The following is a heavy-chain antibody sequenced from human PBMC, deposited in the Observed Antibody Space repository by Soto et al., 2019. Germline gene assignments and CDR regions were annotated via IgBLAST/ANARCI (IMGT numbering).Heavy chain of an antibody. Sequence: QVQLVQSGAEVKRPGSSVKVSCKASGDTFNFYSINWVRQAPGLGLEWMGRVNPIVSMSNYAQRFQGRVTMTADKSTSTAYMEVSGLRSDDTALYYCATSYGSGYRAFDYWGQGALVTVSS. CDR2: VNPIVSMS. CDR3: ATSYGSGYRAFDY. D-gene: IGHD3-10*01. CDR1: GDTFNFYS. J-gene: IGHJ4*02. V-gene: IGHV1-69*04.